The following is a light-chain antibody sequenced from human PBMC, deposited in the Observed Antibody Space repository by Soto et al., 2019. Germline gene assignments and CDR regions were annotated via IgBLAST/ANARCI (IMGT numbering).Light chain of an antibody. CDR3: ALYMGSGIWV. Sequence: QTVVTQEPSFSVAPGRTVTFTCGLSSGSVSTTYHPSWYQQTPGHAPRTLIYNTDIRPSGVPDRFSGSILGNTAALTITGAQADDESHYYCALYMGSGIWVFGGGTKLTVL. CDR2: NTD. J-gene: IGLJ3*02. V-gene: IGLV8-61*01. CDR1: SGSVSTTYH.